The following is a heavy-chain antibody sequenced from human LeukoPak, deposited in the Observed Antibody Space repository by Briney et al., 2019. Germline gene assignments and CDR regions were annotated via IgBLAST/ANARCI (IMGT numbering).Heavy chain of an antibody. D-gene: IGHD1-14*01. CDR1: GFTFSSYV. Sequence: GGSLRLSCAASGFTFSSYVMYWVRQAPGKGLEWVAVTSYDGSNKYYADSVKGRFTISRDNSKNTLYLQMNSLRAEDTAMYYCARGQGTLLTEQYFDYWGQGTLVTVSS. CDR2: TSYDGSNK. CDR3: ARGQGTLLTEQYFDY. V-gene: IGHV3-30*04. J-gene: IGHJ4*02.